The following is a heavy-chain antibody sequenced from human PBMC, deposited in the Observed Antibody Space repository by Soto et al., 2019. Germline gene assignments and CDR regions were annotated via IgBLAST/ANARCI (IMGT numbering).Heavy chain of an antibody. V-gene: IGHV5-51*01. J-gene: IGHJ6*02. CDR2: IYPGDSDT. CDR3: ASSPRGYCSSTSCRELGNYYGMDV. Sequence: GESLKISCKGSGYSFIDYWIGWVRQVPGKGLEWMGIIYPGDSDTKYSPSFQGHVTISADKSISTAYLQWSSLKASDTAMYYCASSPRGYCSSTSCRELGNYYGMDVWGQGTTVTVSS. D-gene: IGHD2-2*01. CDR1: GYSFIDYW.